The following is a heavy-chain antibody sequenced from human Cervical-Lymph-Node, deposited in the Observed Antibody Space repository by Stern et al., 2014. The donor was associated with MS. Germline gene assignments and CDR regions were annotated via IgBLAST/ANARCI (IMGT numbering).Heavy chain of an antibody. D-gene: IGHD3-22*01. CDR1: GYTFTAFF. CDR3: AREATRIVVGIDY. V-gene: IGHV1-2*06. CDR2: LNRNRDDP. J-gene: IGHJ4*02. Sequence: QVQLAQSGTKMQKPGASVKVSCKASGYTFTAFFIHWVRQVPGQGLVWMGRLNRNRDDPAYAQNVQDRVALTRDTSIGTAYLELSRLTSADTAVYYCAREATRIVVGIDYWGQGTQVTVSS.